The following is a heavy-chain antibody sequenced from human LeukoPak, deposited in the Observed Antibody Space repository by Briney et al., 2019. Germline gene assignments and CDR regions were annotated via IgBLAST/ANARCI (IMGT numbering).Heavy chain of an antibody. CDR2: FDPEDGET. V-gene: IGHV1-24*01. J-gene: IGHJ4*02. Sequence: ASVKVSCKVSGYTLTELSMHWVRQAPGKGLEWMGGFDPEDGETIYAQKFQGRVTMTEDTSTDTAYMELSSLRSEDTAVYYCATELTTLGYCSSTSCFVFDYWGQGTLVTVSS. CDR1: GYTLTELS. CDR3: ATELTTLGYCSSTSCFVFDY. D-gene: IGHD2-2*01.